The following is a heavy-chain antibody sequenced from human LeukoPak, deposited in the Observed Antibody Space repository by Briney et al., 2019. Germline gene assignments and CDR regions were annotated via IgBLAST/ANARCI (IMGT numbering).Heavy chain of an antibody. D-gene: IGHD2-2*01. J-gene: IGHJ4*02. CDR3: ARLGIGVVPSAMLGDYYFDY. V-gene: IGHV4-59*08. Sequence: SETLSLTCTVSGGSISGYYWSWIRQPPGKGLEWIGYIYYSGSTKYNPSLKSRVTISVDTSKNQFSLKLTSVTAADTAVYYCARLGIGVVPSAMLGDYYFDYWGQGTLVTVSS. CDR2: IYYSGST. CDR1: GGSISGYY.